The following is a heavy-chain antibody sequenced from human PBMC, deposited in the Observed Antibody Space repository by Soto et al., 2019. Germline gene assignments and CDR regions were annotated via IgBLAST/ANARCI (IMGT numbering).Heavy chain of an antibody. Sequence: QVQLVQSGAEVKKPGSSVKVSCKASGGTFSSYAISWVRQAPGQGLEWMGGIIPIFGTANYAQKFQGRVTITADKSTSTAYMELSSLRSEDTAVYYCARDVGYCSGGSCYNYYYYGMDVWGQGTTVTVSS. CDR2: IIPIFGTA. CDR3: ARDVGYCSGGSCYNYYYYGMDV. CDR1: GGTFSSYA. V-gene: IGHV1-69*06. J-gene: IGHJ6*02. D-gene: IGHD2-15*01.